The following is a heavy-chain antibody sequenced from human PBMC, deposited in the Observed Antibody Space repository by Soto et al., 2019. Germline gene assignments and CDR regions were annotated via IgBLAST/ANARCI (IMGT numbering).Heavy chain of an antibody. Sequence: PWGFLRLSCAPSGFTFGSFVIHWVRQAPCKWLEWVALISYDGSNKNYEDSVKGLFTISRDNSKNTLYLQMNSLRAEETAVYYCARDPDTSGYYVYDYWGQGSLVSVTS. CDR1: GFTFGSFV. CDR3: ARDPDTSGYYVYDY. J-gene: IGHJ4*02. D-gene: IGHD3-22*01. V-gene: IGHV3-30-3*01. CDR2: ISYDGSNK.